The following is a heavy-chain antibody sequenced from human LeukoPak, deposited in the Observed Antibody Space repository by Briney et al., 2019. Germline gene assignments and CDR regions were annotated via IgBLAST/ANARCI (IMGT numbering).Heavy chain of an antibody. CDR2: ITPNSGGT. Sequence: GASVKVSCKASGYTFTGYYMHWVRQAPGQGLEWMGWITPNSGGTNYAQKFQGRVTMTSDTSISTAYMELSRLRSDDTAVYYCARGQGYDFWSGYSWGQGTLVTVSS. V-gene: IGHV1-2*02. CDR3: ARGQGYDFWSGYS. D-gene: IGHD3-3*01. J-gene: IGHJ4*02. CDR1: GYTFTGYY.